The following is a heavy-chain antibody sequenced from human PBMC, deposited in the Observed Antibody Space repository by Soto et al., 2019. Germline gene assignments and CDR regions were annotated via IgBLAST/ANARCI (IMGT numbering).Heavy chain of an antibody. CDR2: IYYSGST. V-gene: IGHV4-61*01. D-gene: IGHD2-2*01. Sequence: SETLSLTCTVSGGSVSSGSYYWSWIRQPPGKGLEWIGYIYYSGSTNYNPSLKSRVTISVDTSKNQFSLKLSSVTAADTAVYYCARPTPAARLGAFDSWGQGTMVTVSS. J-gene: IGHJ3*02. CDR3: ARPTPAARLGAFDS. CDR1: GGSVSSGSYY.